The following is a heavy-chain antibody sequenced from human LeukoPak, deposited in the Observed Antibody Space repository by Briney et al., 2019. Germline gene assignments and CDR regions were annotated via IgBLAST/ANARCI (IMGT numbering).Heavy chain of an antibody. CDR1: GGSFSGYY. J-gene: IGHJ4*02. V-gene: IGHV4-34*01. Sequence: SETLSLTXAVYGGSFSGYYWSWIRQPPGKGLEWIGEINHSGSTNYNPSLKSRVTISVDTSKNQFSLKLSSVTAADTAVYYCARASYVAAAHFDYWGQGTLVTVSS. D-gene: IGHD6-13*01. CDR3: ARASYVAAAHFDY. CDR2: INHSGST.